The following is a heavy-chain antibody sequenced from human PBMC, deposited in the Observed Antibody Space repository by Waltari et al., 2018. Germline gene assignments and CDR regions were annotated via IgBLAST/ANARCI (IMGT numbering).Heavy chain of an antibody. D-gene: IGHD6-6*01. CDR2: IYHSGST. Sequence: QVQLQESGPGLVKPSETLSLTCAVSGYSISSGYYWGWIRQPPGKGLEWIGGIYHSGSTYYNPSLKSRVTISVDTSKNQFSLKLSSVTAADTAVYYCAGAEGPSIAARDHYFDYWGQGTLVTVSS. J-gene: IGHJ4*02. CDR1: GYSISSGYY. CDR3: AGAEGPSIAARDHYFDY. V-gene: IGHV4-38-2*01.